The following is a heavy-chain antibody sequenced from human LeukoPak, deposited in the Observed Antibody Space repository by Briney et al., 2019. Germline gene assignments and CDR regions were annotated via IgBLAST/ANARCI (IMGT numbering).Heavy chain of an antibody. V-gene: IGHV4-39*07. CDR1: GGSISSGSYY. D-gene: IGHD3/OR15-3a*01. J-gene: IGHJ4*02. Sequence: PSETLSLTCTVSGGSISSGSYYWSWIRQPPGKGLEWIGEINHSGGTYYKPSLNSRVTMSVDTSKKQFSLRLSSVTAADTAVYYCARVSNFWTAYYDYWGQGALVTVSS. CDR2: INHSGGT. CDR3: ARVSNFWTAYYDY.